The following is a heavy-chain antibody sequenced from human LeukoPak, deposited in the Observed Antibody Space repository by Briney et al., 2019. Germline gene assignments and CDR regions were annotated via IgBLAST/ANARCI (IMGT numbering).Heavy chain of an antibody. J-gene: IGHJ4*02. D-gene: IGHD1-1*01. CDR1: GFTFTTFG. CDR2: ISPDGNIE. V-gene: IGHV3-30*18. CDR3: AKINDDDDY. Sequence: GRSLRLSCAASGFTFTTFGIHWVRQAPGKGLEWVAAISPDGNIEYYTDSVKGRFTISRDNSKNMIYLQMNSLRGEDSAVYYCAKINDDDDYWGQGTLVTVSS.